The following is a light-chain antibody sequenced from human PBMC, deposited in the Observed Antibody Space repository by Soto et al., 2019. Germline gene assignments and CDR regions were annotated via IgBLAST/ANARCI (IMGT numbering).Light chain of an antibody. CDR2: SNN. Sequence: QSVLTQPPSASGTPGQRVTISCSGSNSNIGRNTVNWYQQLPGAAPNLLIYSNNQRPSGVPDRFYGSKSGTSASLAISGLQSEDEADYYCAAWDESPNVPVFGGGTKVTVL. CDR1: NSNIGRNT. V-gene: IGLV1-44*01. J-gene: IGLJ3*02. CDR3: AAWDESPNVPV.